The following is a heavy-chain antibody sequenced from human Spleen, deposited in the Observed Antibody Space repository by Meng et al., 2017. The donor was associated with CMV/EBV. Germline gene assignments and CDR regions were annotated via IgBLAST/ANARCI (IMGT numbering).Heavy chain of an antibody. Sequence: GGSLRLSCAASGFTFSGYGMHWVRQAPGKGLVWVSRINSDGSSTTYADSVKGRFTIARDNAKNTLYLQMNSLRAEDTAVYYCATKLYSSSWYGVDAFDIWGQGTMVTVSS. CDR3: ATKLYSSSWYGVDAFDI. D-gene: IGHD6-13*01. V-gene: IGHV3-74*01. CDR1: GFTFSGYG. CDR2: INSDGSST. J-gene: IGHJ3*02.